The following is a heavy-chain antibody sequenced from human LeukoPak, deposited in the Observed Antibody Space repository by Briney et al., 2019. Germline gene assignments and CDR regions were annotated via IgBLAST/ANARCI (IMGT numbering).Heavy chain of an antibody. V-gene: IGHV3-11*01. D-gene: IGHD2-15*01. Sequence: GGSLRLSCAASGFTFSDYNMRWIRQAPGKGLEWVSSISRSGSTKYYADSVKGRFTISRDDAKNSLFLQMNSLRAEDTAVYYCARVLRYCSGGNCYSGGLGYMDVWGKGTTVTISS. CDR3: ARVLRYCSGGNCYSGGLGYMDV. CDR2: ISRSGSTK. J-gene: IGHJ6*03. CDR1: GFTFSDYN.